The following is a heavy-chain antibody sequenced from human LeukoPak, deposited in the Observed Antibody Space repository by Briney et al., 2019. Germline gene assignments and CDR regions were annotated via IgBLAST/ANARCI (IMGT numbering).Heavy chain of an antibody. Sequence: GGSLRLSCAASGFTFSSFSMNWVRQAPGKGLEWVSYIRTSGTNTDYTGSVKGRFTISRDNAKNSLYLQMNSLRAEDTTVYYCARMNYVSSGWGAPFDYWGQEPWSPSPQ. D-gene: IGHD1-7*01. J-gene: IGHJ4*01. CDR3: ARMNYVSSGWGAPFDY. V-gene: IGHV3-48*04. CDR2: IRTSGTNT. CDR1: GFTFSSFS.